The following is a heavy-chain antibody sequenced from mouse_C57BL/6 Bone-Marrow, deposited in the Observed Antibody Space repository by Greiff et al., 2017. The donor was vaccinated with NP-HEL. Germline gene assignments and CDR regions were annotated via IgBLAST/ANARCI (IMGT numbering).Heavy chain of an antibody. CDR2: IYPRDGST. J-gene: IGHJ2*01. D-gene: IGHD2-12*01. CDR3: ARGDYKDY. CDR1: GYTFTSYD. Sequence: VKLMESGPELVKPGASVKLSCKASGYTFTSYDINWVKQRPGQGLEWIGWIYPRDGSTKYNEKFKGKATLTVDTSSSTAYMELHSLTSEDSAVYFCARGDYKDYWGQGTTLTVSS. V-gene: IGHV1-85*01.